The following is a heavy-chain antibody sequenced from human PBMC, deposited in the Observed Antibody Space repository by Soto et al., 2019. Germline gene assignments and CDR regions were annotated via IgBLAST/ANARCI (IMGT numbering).Heavy chain of an antibody. V-gene: IGHV4-34*01. D-gene: IGHD1-1*01. CDR1: GGFVSSGSYY. Sequence: QVQLQQWGAGLLKPSETLSLTCAVYGGFVSSGSYYWSWIRQPTGKGLEWIGEMSHSGGTNFNPSLKSRVTISVARSKNQFSLKMRSVTAADTALYYCARVERATATTVVDAFAIWGPGTMVTVSS. J-gene: IGHJ3*02. CDR2: MSHSGGT. CDR3: ARVERATATTVVDAFAI.